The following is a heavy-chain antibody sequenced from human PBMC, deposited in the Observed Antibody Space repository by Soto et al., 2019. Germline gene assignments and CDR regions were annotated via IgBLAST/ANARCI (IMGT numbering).Heavy chain of an antibody. CDR2: IIPVFGTP. Sequence: QVQLVQSGAEVKKPGSSVKGSCKASGGSLSNYGISWVRQAPGQGLEWMGAIIPVFGTPNYAQKFQDRVTITAHQSTTTVYMEVRRLTSEDTAVYYCTRGNATKIVVTTYHAMDVWGQGTTATVSS. CDR3: TRGNATKIVVTTYHAMDV. CDR1: GGSLSNYG. J-gene: IGHJ6*02. D-gene: IGHD3-22*01. V-gene: IGHV1-69*12.